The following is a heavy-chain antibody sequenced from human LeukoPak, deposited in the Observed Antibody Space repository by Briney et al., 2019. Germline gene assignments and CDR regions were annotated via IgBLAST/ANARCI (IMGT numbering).Heavy chain of an antibody. V-gene: IGHV4-59*01. J-gene: IGHJ4*02. CDR2: IYYSGST. Sequence: PSETLSLTCTVSGGSIDIYYWSWIRQPPGKGLEWIGYIYYSGSTNYNPSLKSRVTISVDTSKNQFSLKLSSVTAADTAVYYCARGSLNEEIDYWGQGTLVTVSS. D-gene: IGHD1-1*01. CDR3: ARGSLNEEIDY. CDR1: GGSIDIYY.